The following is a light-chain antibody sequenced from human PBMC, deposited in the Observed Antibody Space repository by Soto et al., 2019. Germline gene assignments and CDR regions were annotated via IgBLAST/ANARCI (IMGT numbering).Light chain of an antibody. J-gene: IGKJ4*01. CDR3: QQYNSYLLT. CDR2: KAS. CDR1: QSISSW. V-gene: IGKV1-5*03. Sequence: EIQMTQSPATLSASVGDRVTITCRASQSISSWLAWYQQKPGKAPTLLIYKASSLDSGVPARFSGSGSGTEFTLTISSLQPDDFATYYCQQYNSYLLTFGGGTKVEIK.